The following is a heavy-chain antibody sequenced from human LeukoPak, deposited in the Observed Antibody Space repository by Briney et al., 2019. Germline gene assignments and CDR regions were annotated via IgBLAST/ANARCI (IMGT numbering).Heavy chain of an antibody. V-gene: IGHV4-59*11. CDR2: MYHSGST. CDR3: ARGLLGVVMNTPGSLDI. Sequence: SETLSLTCTVSGGSINEHYWNWIRQPPGKGLEWIGYMYHSGSTNYNPSLKSRVTISIDTSKTHFSLNLNSVTAADTAMYYCARGLLGVVMNTPGSLDIWGQGTMVTVSS. J-gene: IGHJ3*02. CDR1: GGSINEHY. D-gene: IGHD3-3*01.